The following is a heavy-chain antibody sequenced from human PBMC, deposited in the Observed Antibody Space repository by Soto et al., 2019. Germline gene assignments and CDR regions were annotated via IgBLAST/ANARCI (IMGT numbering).Heavy chain of an antibody. CDR2: IYHSGKT. CDR1: GDSISWRNYF. CDR3: ARQRAGDCTRATCLVPTATVGYYFDS. V-gene: IGHV4-39*01. J-gene: IGHJ4*02. Sequence: PSETLSLTCTVSGDSISWRNYFWAWIRQPPGKGLEWIGTIYHSGKTYYNQALKNRVTISPDTSKDLFSLKLNSVTAADTAVYYCARQRAGDCTRATCLVPTATVGYYFDSWGQGTLVTVSS. D-gene: IGHD2-8*01.